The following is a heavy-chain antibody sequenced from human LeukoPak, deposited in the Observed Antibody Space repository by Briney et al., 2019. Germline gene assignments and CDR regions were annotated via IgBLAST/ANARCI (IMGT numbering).Heavy chain of an antibody. V-gene: IGHV1-8*01. D-gene: IGHD6-25*01. J-gene: IGHJ4*02. CDR1: GNTFHSYD. CDR3: SSGHASGD. CDR2: MNPNSGNT. Sequence: ASVKVSFKASGNTFHSYDINWVRKATGQGLEWVEWMNPNSGNTDYAQKFQGRLTLTSDTSRGTAYLELSSLRSEDTALYYCSSGHASGDWGQGTPVTVSS.